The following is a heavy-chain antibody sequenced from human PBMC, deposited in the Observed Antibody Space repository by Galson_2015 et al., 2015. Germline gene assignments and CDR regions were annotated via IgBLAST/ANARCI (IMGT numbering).Heavy chain of an antibody. CDR3: ARDQDTAMAGLDY. V-gene: IGHV3-33*01. Sequence: SLRLSCAASGFTFSSYGMHWARQAPGKGLEWVAVIWYDGSNKCYADSVKGRFTISRDNSKNTLYLQMNSLRAEDTAVYYCARDQDTAMAGLDYWGQGTLVTVSS. CDR2: IWYDGSNK. D-gene: IGHD5-18*01. CDR1: GFTFSSYG. J-gene: IGHJ4*02.